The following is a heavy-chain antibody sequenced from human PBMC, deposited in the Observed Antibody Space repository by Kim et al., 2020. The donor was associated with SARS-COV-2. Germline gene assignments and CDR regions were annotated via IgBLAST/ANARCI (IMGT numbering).Heavy chain of an antibody. Sequence: AEAVKGRFTISRDTSTNTLYLQMHSLRVEDTAVYYCTKGTGSSSWYISHWGQGTQVTVSS. J-gene: IGHJ4*02. CDR3: TKGTGSSSWYISH. V-gene: IGHV3-33*03. D-gene: IGHD6-13*01.